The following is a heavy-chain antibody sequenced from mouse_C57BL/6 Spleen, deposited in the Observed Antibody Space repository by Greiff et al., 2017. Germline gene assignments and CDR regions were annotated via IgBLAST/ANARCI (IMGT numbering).Heavy chain of an antibody. Sequence: QVQLQQPGAELVRPGSSVKLSCKASGYTFTSYWMHWVKQRPIQGLEWIGNIDPSDSETHYNQKFKDKATLTVDKSSSTAYMQLSSLTSEDSAVYYCARGPTVVARMDYWGQGTSVTVSS. CDR1: GYTFTSYW. D-gene: IGHD1-1*01. V-gene: IGHV1-52*01. CDR2: IDPSDSET. J-gene: IGHJ4*01. CDR3: ARGPTVVARMDY.